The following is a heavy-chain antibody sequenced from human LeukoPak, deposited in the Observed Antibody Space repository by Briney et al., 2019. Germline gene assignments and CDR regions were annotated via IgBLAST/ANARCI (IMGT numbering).Heavy chain of an antibody. CDR2: IYSGGST. J-gene: IGHJ4*02. Sequence: GGSLRLSCAASGFTVSSNYMSWVRQAPGKGLEWVSVIYSGGSTYYADSVKGRFTISRDNSKNTLYLQMNSLRAEDTAVYYCAKVALATPQPKNTFISSGWSSPFDYWGQGTLVTVSS. V-gene: IGHV3-53*01. CDR3: AKVALATPQPKNTFISSGWSSPFDY. CDR1: GFTVSSNY. D-gene: IGHD6-19*01.